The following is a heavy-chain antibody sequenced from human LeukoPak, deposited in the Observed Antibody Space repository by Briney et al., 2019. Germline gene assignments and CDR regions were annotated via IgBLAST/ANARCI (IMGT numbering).Heavy chain of an antibody. CDR1: GFTFSSYA. CDR2: ISGSGGST. D-gene: IGHD3-10*01. Sequence: GGSLRLSCAASGFTFSSYAMSWVRQAPGKGLEWVSAISGSGGSTYYADSVKGRFTISRDNSKNTLYLQMNSLRAEDTAVYYCARERIYYGSGRDLTDARLYYYYGMDVWGRGTTVTVSS. J-gene: IGHJ6*02. V-gene: IGHV3-23*01. CDR3: ARERIYYGSGRDLTDARLYYYYGMDV.